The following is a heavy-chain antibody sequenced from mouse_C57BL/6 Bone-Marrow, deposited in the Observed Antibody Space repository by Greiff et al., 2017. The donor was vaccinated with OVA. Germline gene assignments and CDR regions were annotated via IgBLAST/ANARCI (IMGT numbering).Heavy chain of an antibody. Sequence: QVQLKESGPGILQPSQTLSLTCSFSGFSLSTFGMGVGWLRHPPGKGLEWLAHIWWDDDKYYNPALKSRLTIPKDTSKNQVFLKIANVDTADTATYYCARIIYYDYDGWGQGTSVTVSS. D-gene: IGHD2-4*01. V-gene: IGHV8-8*01. J-gene: IGHJ4*01. CDR3: ARIIYYDYDG. CDR2: IWWDDDK. CDR1: GFSLSTFGMG.